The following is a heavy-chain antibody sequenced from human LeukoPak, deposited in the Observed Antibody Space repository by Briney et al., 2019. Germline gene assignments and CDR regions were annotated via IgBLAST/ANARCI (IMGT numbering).Heavy chain of an antibody. Sequence: GESLKISCKGSGYSFTSYWIGWVRQMPGKGLEWMGIIYPGDSDTRYSPSFQGQVTISADKSISTAYLQWSSLKASDTAMYYCARHAEMATIIDAFDIWGQGTMVTVSS. V-gene: IGHV5-51*01. CDR3: ARHAEMATIIDAFDI. D-gene: IGHD5-24*01. CDR1: GYSFTSYW. J-gene: IGHJ3*02. CDR2: IYPGDSDT.